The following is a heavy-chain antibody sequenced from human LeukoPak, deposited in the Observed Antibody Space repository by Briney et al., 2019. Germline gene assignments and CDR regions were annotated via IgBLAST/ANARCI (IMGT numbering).Heavy chain of an antibody. CDR1: GGTFSSYA. D-gene: IGHD5-24*01. Sequence: SVKVSCKASGGTFSSYAISWVRQAPGQGLEWMGGIIPIFGTANYAQKFQGRVTITADKSTSTAYMELSSLRSEDTAVYYCARDRDGYNFYDAFDIWGQGTMVTVSS. CDR3: ARDRDGYNFYDAFDI. CDR2: IIPIFGTA. J-gene: IGHJ3*02. V-gene: IGHV1-69*06.